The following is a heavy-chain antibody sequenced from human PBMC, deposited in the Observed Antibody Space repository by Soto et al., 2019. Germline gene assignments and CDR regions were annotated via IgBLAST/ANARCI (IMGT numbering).Heavy chain of an antibody. V-gene: IGHV1-3*01. Sequence: ASVKVSCKASGYTFTSYAMHWVRQAPGQRLEWMGWINAGNGNTKYSQKFQGRVTITRDTSASTAYMELSSLRSEDTAVYYCARRYDYGDYDFEYWGQGTLVTVSS. CDR3: ARRYDYGDYDFEY. J-gene: IGHJ4*02. CDR1: GYTFTSYA. D-gene: IGHD4-17*01. CDR2: INAGNGNT.